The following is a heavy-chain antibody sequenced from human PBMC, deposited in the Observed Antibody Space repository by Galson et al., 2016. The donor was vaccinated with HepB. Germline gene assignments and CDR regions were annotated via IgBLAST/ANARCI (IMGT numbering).Heavy chain of an antibody. J-gene: IGHJ4*02. Sequence: SVKVSCKASGYTFTSYDIHWVRQATGQGLGWMGWMNPSSGNTGYAQKFQGRVTLTRSTSKSTVYMELSSLRSEDMAMYYCARVEYASSTGANRLDYWGQGTLVTVSS. D-gene: IGHD6-6*01. CDR2: MNPSSGNT. CDR1: GYTFTSYD. CDR3: ARVEYASSTGANRLDY. V-gene: IGHV1-8*02.